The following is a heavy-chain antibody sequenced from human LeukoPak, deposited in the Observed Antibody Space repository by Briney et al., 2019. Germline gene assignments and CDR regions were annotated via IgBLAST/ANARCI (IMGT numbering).Heavy chain of an antibody. Sequence: GGSLRLSCAASGFTFSSYAMHWVRQAPGKGLEWVAVISYDGSNKHYADSVKGRFTISRDNSKNTLYLQMNSLRAEDTAVYYCARDSGVGATLYYFDYWGQGTLVTVSS. V-gene: IGHV3-30-3*01. CDR2: ISYDGSNK. J-gene: IGHJ4*02. CDR3: ARDSGVGATLYYFDY. D-gene: IGHD1-26*01. CDR1: GFTFSSYA.